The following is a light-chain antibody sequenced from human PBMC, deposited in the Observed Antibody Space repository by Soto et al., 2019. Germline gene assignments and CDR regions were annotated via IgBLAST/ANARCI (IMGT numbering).Light chain of an antibody. CDR2: GAS. Sequence: EVVLTQSPGTLSLSPGERATLSCRASQSVNSNYLAWYQQKPGQAPRLLIYGASNRATGIPDRFSGSGSGTDFTLTISRLEPEDFAVYYCQQYGSSPRTFGQGTKVEIK. V-gene: IGKV3-20*01. CDR1: QSVNSNY. J-gene: IGKJ1*01. CDR3: QQYGSSPRT.